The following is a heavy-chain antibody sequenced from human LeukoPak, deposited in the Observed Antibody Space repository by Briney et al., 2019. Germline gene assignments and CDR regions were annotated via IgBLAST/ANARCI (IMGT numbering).Heavy chain of an antibody. CDR2: ILGGGGT. V-gene: IGHV3-23*01. D-gene: IGHD4-17*01. J-gene: IGHJ3*01. Sequence: GGSLRLTCAASRLIFHNYALVWIRRAPGKGPEWVSAILGGGGTFYADAVKGRFTISRDNSKNTLYPQMNSLRAEDTATYYCGQDPNGNYIGAFDFWGRGTMVTVSS. CDR3: GQDPNGNYIGAFDF. CDR1: RLIFHNYA.